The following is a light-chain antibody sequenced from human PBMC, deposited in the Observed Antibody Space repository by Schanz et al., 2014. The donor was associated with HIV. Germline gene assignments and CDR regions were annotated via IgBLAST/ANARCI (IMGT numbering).Light chain of an antibody. CDR3: SSYTTSGSLV. CDR1: SSDVGGYKY. Sequence: QSALTQPASVSGSPGQSITISCTGTSSDVGGYKYVSWYQQYPGKAPKLIIYDVSNRPSGASNRFSGSKSGNTASLTISGLQAEDEADYYCSSYTTSGSLVFGGGTKLTVL. V-gene: IGLV2-14*01. CDR2: DVS. J-gene: IGLJ3*02.